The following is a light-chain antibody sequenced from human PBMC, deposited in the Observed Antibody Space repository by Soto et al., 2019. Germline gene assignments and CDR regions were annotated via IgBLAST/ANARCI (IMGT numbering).Light chain of an antibody. Sequence: EIVLTQSPATLSLSPGERATLSCRASQSVSSYLAWYQQKPGQAPRPLIYDASNRATGIPARFSGSGSGTDFTLTISSLEPEDFAVYYCQQRSNWPYTFGQGTQLEIK. V-gene: IGKV3-11*01. CDR3: QQRSNWPYT. CDR2: DAS. CDR1: QSVSSY. J-gene: IGKJ2*01.